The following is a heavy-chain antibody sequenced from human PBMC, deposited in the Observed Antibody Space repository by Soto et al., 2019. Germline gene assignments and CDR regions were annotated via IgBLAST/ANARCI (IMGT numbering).Heavy chain of an antibody. Sequence: ASVKVSCKASGFSFTGYYIHWLRQAPGQGLEWMGWINAHSGGTEYAQKFQGRVTLTRDTSIATAYLTLTSLASDDTALYYCAKDLTRQLAYWLDPWGQGAQVTVSS. CDR2: INAHSGGT. J-gene: IGHJ5*02. CDR3: AKDLTRQLAYWLDP. D-gene: IGHD6-6*01. CDR1: GFSFTGYY. V-gene: IGHV1-2*02.